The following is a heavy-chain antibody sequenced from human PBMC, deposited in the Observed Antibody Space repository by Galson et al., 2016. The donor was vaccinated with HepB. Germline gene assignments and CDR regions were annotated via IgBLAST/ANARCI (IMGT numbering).Heavy chain of an antibody. Sequence: SVKVSCKASGYSFANSYMHWVRQAPGQGLEWMGIINPISGTTTYAQKFQGRVTMTRDTATSTVYVELSSLRSEDTAVYYCARNPETGALGYWGQGTLVTVSS. D-gene: IGHD7-27*01. J-gene: IGHJ4*02. CDR1: GYSFANSY. CDR2: INPISGTT. V-gene: IGHV1-46*01. CDR3: ARNPETGALGY.